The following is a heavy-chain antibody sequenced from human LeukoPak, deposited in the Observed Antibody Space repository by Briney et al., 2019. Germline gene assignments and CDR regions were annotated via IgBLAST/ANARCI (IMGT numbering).Heavy chain of an antibody. V-gene: IGHV3-53*01. J-gene: IGHJ6*02. D-gene: IGHD2-15*01. CDR1: GFTVSTKY. CDR3: AREKSRGGDFYGMDV. Sequence: PGGSLRLSCAASGFTVSTKYMSWVRQSPVKGLEWVSITYSGGVTYYADSVRGRFTISRDNSKNTMDLQMGSLRADDTAIYYCAREKSRGGDFYGMDVWGQGTTVTVSS. CDR2: TYSGGVT.